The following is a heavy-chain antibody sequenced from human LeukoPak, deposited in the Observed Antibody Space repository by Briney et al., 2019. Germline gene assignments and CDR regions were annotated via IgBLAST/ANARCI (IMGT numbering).Heavy chain of an antibody. CDR3: AKAGWKVYFYYYGMDV. D-gene: IGHD1-1*01. J-gene: IGHJ6*02. CDR1: GFTFSSYA. Sequence: GGSLRLSCAASGFTFSSYAMSWVRQAPGKGLEWVSGISWHSGSIGYADSVKGRFTISRDNAKNSLYLQMNSLRPEDSAVYYCAKAGWKVYFYYYGMDVWGQGTTVTVSS. CDR2: ISWHSGSI. V-gene: IGHV3-9*01.